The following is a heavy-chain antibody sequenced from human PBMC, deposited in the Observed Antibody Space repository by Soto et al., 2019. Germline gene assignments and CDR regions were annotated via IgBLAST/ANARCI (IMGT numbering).Heavy chain of an antibody. Sequence: PSETLSLTCTVSGGSISSYYWSWIRQPPGKGLDWIGYIYYSGSTNYNPSLKSRVTISVDTSKNQFSLKLSSVTAADTAVYYCARGGYYDSSLDYYYYYGMDVWGQGTTVTVSS. J-gene: IGHJ6*02. D-gene: IGHD3-22*01. V-gene: IGHV4-59*01. CDR3: ARGGYYDSSLDYYYYYGMDV. CDR1: GGSISSYY. CDR2: IYYSGST.